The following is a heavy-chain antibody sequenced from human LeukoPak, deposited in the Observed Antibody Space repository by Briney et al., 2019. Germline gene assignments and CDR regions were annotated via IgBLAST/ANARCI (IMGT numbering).Heavy chain of an antibody. Sequence: SETLSLTCTVSGGSISSYYWSWIRQPPGKGLEWIGYIYYSGSTNYNPSLKSRVTISVDTSKNQFSLKLSSVTAADTAVYYCARAPGITGTKYYYYHMDVWGKGTTVTVSS. V-gene: IGHV4-59*01. CDR1: GGSISSYY. CDR2: IYYSGST. CDR3: ARAPGITGTKYYYYHMDV. J-gene: IGHJ6*03. D-gene: IGHD1-7*01.